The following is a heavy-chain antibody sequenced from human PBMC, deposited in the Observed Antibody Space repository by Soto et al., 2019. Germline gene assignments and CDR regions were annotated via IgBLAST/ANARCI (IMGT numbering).Heavy chain of an antibody. Sequence: PGGSLRLSCAASGFTFSSYEMNWVRQAPGKGLEWVSYISSSGSTIYYADSVKGRFTISRDNAKNSLYLQMNSLRAEDTAVYYCASTRTTAYIDGMDVWGQGTTVTVSS. CDR3: ASTRTTAYIDGMDV. CDR1: GFTFSSYE. D-gene: IGHD4-17*01. CDR2: ISSSGSTI. J-gene: IGHJ6*02. V-gene: IGHV3-48*03.